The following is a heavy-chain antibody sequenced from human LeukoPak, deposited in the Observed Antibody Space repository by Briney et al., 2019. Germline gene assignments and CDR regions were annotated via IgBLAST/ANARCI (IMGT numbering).Heavy chain of an antibody. J-gene: IGHJ4*02. CDR1: VFTFCSYD. V-gene: IGHV3-48*03. CDR3: ARATAVYPKYDY. D-gene: IGHD2-21*02. CDR2: ICIGGSGI. Sequence: GGSLRLSCAASVFTFCSYDMNWVCQAPGKGLEWVSYICIGGSGIYYAESVKGRFTTSPDNIKNSLYLQMNSPRAEETAVYYIARATAVYPKYDYWGQGTLVTVAS.